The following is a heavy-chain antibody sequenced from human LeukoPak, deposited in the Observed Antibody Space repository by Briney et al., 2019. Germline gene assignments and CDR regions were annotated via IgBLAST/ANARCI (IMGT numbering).Heavy chain of an antibody. CDR2: MNPNSGNT. D-gene: IGHD6-13*01. Sequence: ASVKVSCKASGYTFTSYDIYWVRQATGQGLEWMGWMNPNSGNTGYAQKFQGRVTMTRNTSISTAYMELSSLRSEDTAVYYCARDRPTSRIAAAGTPGGYWGQGTLVTVSS. V-gene: IGHV1-8*01. J-gene: IGHJ4*02. CDR1: GYTFTSYD. CDR3: ARDRPTSRIAAAGTPGGY.